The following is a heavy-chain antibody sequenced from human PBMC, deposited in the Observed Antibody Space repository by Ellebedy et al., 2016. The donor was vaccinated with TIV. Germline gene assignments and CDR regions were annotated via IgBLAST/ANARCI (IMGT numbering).Heavy chain of an antibody. CDR2: ISRTGGMT. D-gene: IGHD5-18*01. CDR1: GFRFSSSA. CDR3: AKEGVYSYGYADYFDF. J-gene: IGHJ4*02. Sequence: GESLKISCVASGFRFSSSAMSWVRQAPGKGLEWVAAISRTGGMTYFADSVKGRFSTSRDNSKNTVDLQLNTLRVDDTAIYFCAKEGVYSYGYADYFDFWGPGTLVTVSS. V-gene: IGHV3-23*01.